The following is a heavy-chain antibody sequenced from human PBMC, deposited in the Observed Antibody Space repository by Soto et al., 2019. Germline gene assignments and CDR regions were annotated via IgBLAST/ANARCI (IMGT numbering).Heavy chain of an antibody. D-gene: IGHD1-26*01. V-gene: IGHV3-23*01. J-gene: IGHJ4*02. Sequence: EVQLLESGGGLVQPGGSLRLSCAASGFTFSSYAMRWVRQAPVKGLEWVSAISGSGGSTYYADSVKGRFTISRDNSKNTLYLHMNSLRAEDTAVYYCARRGSGSDYDYWGQGTLVTVSS. CDR3: ARRGSGSDYDY. CDR2: ISGSGGST. CDR1: GFTFSSYA.